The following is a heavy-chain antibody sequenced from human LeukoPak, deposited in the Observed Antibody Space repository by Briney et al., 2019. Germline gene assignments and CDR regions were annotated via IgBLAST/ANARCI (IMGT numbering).Heavy chain of an antibody. CDR1: GFTFSGYS. CDR3: APAGGISIWYFDY. Sequence: KPGGSLRLSCAASGFTFSGYSMNWVRQGPGKGLEWVSSITSSSSSTYYADSVKGRFTISRDNAKNSLYLHMNSLRAEDTAVYYCAPAGGISIWYFDYWGQGTLVTVSS. V-gene: IGHV3-21*01. D-gene: IGHD1-26*01. J-gene: IGHJ4*02. CDR2: ITSSSSST.